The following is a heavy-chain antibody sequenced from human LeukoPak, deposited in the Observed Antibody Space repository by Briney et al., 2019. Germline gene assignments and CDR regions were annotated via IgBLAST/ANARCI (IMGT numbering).Heavy chain of an antibody. CDR2: INHSGST. D-gene: IGHD2-15*01. CDR1: GGSFSGYY. CDR3: ARGSRVVDY. Sequence: PSDSLSLTCAVYGGSFSGYYWSWIRQPPGKGLEWIGEINHSGSTNYNPSLKSRVTISVDTSKNQFSLKLSSVTAADTAVYYCARGSRVVDYWGQGTLVTVSS. J-gene: IGHJ4*02. V-gene: IGHV4-34*01.